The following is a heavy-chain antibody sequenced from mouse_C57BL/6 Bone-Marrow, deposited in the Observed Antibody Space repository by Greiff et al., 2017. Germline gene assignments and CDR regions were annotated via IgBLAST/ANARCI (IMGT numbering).Heavy chain of an antibody. CDR1: GYTFTSYG. J-gene: IGHJ2*01. CDR3: ASVGELLSTVVDYFDV. V-gene: IGHV1-81*01. Sequence: QVQLQQSGAELARPGASVKLSCKASGYTFTSYGISWVKQRPGQGLEWIGEIYPRSGNTYYNEKFKGKATLTADKSSSTAYMELRSLTSEDSAVYFCASVGELLSTVVDYFDVWGQGTTLTVSS. D-gene: IGHD1-1*01. CDR2: IYPRSGNT.